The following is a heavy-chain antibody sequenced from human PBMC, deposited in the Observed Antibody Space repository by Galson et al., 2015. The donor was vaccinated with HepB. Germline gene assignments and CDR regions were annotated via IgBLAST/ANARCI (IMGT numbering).Heavy chain of an antibody. D-gene: IGHD3-22*01. Sequence: SLRLSCAASGFAFTTYAMSWVRQAPGKGLEWVSGISGSATSTYYADSVKGRFIISRDNSKNTLYLQMNSLRAEDTAVYYCAKPSPYYYDSSGYHYYYGVDVWGRGTTVTVSS. CDR1: GFAFTTYA. V-gene: IGHV3-23*01. CDR3: AKPSPYYYDSSGYHYYYGVDV. J-gene: IGHJ6*02. CDR2: ISGSATST.